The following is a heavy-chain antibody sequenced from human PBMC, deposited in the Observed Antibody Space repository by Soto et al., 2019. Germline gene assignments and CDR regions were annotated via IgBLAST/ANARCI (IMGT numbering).Heavy chain of an antibody. CDR2: ISSSSSYI. D-gene: IGHD2-15*01. V-gene: IGHV3-21*01. Sequence: GGSLRLSCAASGFTFSSYSMNWVRQAPGKGLEWVSSISSSSSYIYYADSVKGRFTISRDNAKNSLYLQMNSLRAEDTAVYYCARGIGWSESNWFDPWGQGTLVTVSS. CDR1: GFTFSSYS. CDR3: ARGIGWSESNWFDP. J-gene: IGHJ5*02.